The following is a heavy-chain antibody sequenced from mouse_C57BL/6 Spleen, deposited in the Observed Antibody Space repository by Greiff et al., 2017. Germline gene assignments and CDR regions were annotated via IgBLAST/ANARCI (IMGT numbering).Heavy chain of an antibody. D-gene: IGHD1-1*01. CDR1: GYTFTSYD. V-gene: IGHV1-85*01. CDR3: ARTGAVVAYYYAMDY. J-gene: IGHJ4*01. CDR2: IYPRDGST. Sequence: QVQLQQSGPELVKPGASVKLSCKASGYTFTSYDINWVKQRPGQGLEWIGWIYPRDGSTKYNEKFKGKATLTVDTSSSTAYMELHSLTSEDSAVYFCARTGAVVAYYYAMDYWGQGTSVTVSS.